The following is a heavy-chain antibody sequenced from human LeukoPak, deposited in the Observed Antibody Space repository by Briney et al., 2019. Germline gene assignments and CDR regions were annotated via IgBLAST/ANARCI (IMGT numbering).Heavy chain of an antibody. V-gene: IGHV4-34*01. CDR2: INHSGST. CDR1: GGSFSGYY. J-gene: IGHJ4*02. CDR3: ARERPSYYDILTGYYPRSLPYYFDY. Sequence: PSKTLSLTCAVYGGSFSGYYWSWIRQPPGKGLEWIGEINHSGSTNYNPSLKSRVTISVDTSKNQFSLKLSSVTAADTAVYYCARERPSYYDILTGYYPRSLPYYFDYWGQGTLVTVSS. D-gene: IGHD3-9*01.